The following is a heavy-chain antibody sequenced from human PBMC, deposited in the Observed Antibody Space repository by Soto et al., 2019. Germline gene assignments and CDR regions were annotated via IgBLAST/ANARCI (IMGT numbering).Heavy chain of an antibody. D-gene: IGHD3-22*01. CDR3: ASGITMIVVVDHDAFDI. CDR2: ISYDGSNK. CDR1: GFTFSSYA. J-gene: IGHJ3*02. V-gene: IGHV3-30-3*01. Sequence: QVQLVESGGGVVQPGRSLRLSCAASGFTFSSYAMHWVRQAPGKGLEWVAVISYDGSNKYYADSVKGRFTISRDNSKNTLYLKMNSLRAEDTAVYYCASGITMIVVVDHDAFDIWGQGTMVTVSS.